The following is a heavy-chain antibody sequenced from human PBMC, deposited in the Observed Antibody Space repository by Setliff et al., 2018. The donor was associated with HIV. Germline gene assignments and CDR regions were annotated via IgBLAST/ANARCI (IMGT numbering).Heavy chain of an antibody. V-gene: IGHV3-48*01. CDR2: ISTNGNTI. CDR1: GFTFRRYW. J-gene: IGHJ4*02. CDR3: AKDEGIAAAGSDY. Sequence: PGGSLRLSCAASGFTFRRYWMNWVRQAPGKGLEWVSYISTNGNTIYYADSVKGRFTISRDNSKNTLYLQMNSLRAEDTAVYYCAKDEGIAAAGSDYWGQGTLVTVSS. D-gene: IGHD6-13*01.